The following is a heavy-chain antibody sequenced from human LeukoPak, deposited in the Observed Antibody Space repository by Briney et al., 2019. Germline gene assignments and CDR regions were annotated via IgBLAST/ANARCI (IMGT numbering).Heavy chain of an antibody. CDR1: GGSISSGGYY. CDR3: XXXXSSEHSGFDC. D-gene: IGHD3-22*01. Sequence: SETLSLTCTVSGGSISSGGYYWTWIRQHPGKGLEWIGYIYYSGSTYYNPSLKSRVTISVDTSKNQFSLKLSSVTAADTAVYYXXXXXSSEHSGFDCWGKGTLVTASS. V-gene: IGHV4-31*03. CDR2: IYYSGST. J-gene: IGHJ4*02.